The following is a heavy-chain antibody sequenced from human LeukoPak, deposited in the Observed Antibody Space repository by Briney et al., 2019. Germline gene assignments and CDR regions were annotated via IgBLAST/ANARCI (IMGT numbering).Heavy chain of an antibody. CDR3: ARRYSSSWGPLDY. Sequence: GGSLRLSCAASGFTFSSYAMHWVRQAPGKGLEWVAVISYDGSNKYYADSVKGRFTISRDNSKNTLNFQMNSLRAEDTAVYYCARRYSSSWGPLDYWGQGTLVTVSS. V-gene: IGHV3-30*14. CDR1: GFTFSSYA. J-gene: IGHJ4*02. CDR2: ISYDGSNK. D-gene: IGHD6-13*01.